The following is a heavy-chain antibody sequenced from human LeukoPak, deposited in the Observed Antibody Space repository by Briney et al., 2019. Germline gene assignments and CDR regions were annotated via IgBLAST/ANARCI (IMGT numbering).Heavy chain of an antibody. J-gene: IGHJ4*02. D-gene: IGHD2-15*01. CDR1: GFTFTDYG. Sequence: GGVLRLSCAASGFTFTDYGMNWVRQAPGKGLEWVSSIIPVGSFINSADSVKGRFTISRENAKNSLFLQMNSLRAEDTAVYYCATVACSGGSCYSFDYWGQGTLVIVS. CDR2: IIPVGSFI. V-gene: IGHV3-21*01. CDR3: ATVACSGGSCYSFDY.